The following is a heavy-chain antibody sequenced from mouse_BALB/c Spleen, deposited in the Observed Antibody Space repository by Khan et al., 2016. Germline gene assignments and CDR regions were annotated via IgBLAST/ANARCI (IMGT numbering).Heavy chain of an antibody. CDR3: SRGYFYGSSPRDY. Sequence: QVQLQQSAAELARPGASVKMSCKASGYTFISYTMHWVKQRPGQGLEWIGYINPSSGYTEYNQKFKDKTTLTADKSSSTANMQLSSLTSEDSAVYYCSRGYFYGSSPRDYWGQGTTLTVSS. CDR2: INPSSGYT. D-gene: IGHD1-1*01. V-gene: IGHV1-4*02. J-gene: IGHJ2*01. CDR1: GYTFISYT.